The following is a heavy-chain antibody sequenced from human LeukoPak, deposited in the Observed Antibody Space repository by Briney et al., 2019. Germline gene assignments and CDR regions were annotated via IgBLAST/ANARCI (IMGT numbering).Heavy chain of an antibody. D-gene: IGHD3-22*01. CDR1: GGTFSSYA. J-gene: IGHJ3*02. V-gene: IGHV1-69*13. Sequence: ASVKVSCKASGGTFSSYAISWVRQAPGQGLEWMGGIIPIFGTANYAQKFQGRVTITADESTSTAYMELSSLRSEDTAVYYCARDRIPRYYDSSGYYPNAFDIWGQGTMVTVSS. CDR2: IIPIFGTA. CDR3: ARDRIPRYYDSSGYYPNAFDI.